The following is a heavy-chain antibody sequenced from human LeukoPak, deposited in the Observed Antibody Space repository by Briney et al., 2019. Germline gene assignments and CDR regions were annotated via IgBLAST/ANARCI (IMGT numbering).Heavy chain of an antibody. CDR2: VTDSGST. J-gene: IGHJ2*01. CDR1: GGSINSHY. CDR3: ARRPQVPPRHRYFDL. D-gene: IGHD4/OR15-4a*01. Sequence: SETLSLTCTVSGGSINSHYSSWIRQPPGRGLEWIGYVTDSGSTNYNPSLRSRVTISVDTSKNQFSLKLNSVTAADTAVYYCARRPQVPPRHRYFDLWGRGTLVTVSS. V-gene: IGHV4-59*08.